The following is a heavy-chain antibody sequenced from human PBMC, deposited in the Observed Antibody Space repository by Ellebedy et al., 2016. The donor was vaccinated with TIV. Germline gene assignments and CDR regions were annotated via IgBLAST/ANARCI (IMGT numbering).Heavy chain of an antibody. Sequence: PGGSLRLSCAASGFIFSNYGMNWVRQAPGKGLDWVSSISSSTTYIYYADSVKGRFTISRKNAKNSMYLQMNRLRAEDTALYYCARDIRVPVGYCSSTSCLNSTMVTWDGFDIWGLGTMVTVSS. CDR3: ARDIRVPVGYCSSTSCLNSTMVTWDGFDI. CDR1: GFIFSNYG. J-gene: IGHJ3*02. V-gene: IGHV3-21*01. CDR2: ISSSTTYI. D-gene: IGHD2-2*01.